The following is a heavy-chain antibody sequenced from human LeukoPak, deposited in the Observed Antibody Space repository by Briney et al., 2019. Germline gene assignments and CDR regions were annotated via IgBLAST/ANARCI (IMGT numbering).Heavy chain of an antibody. CDR2: IYHGGGT. CDR1: GGSLSGYY. V-gene: IGHV4-34*01. CDR3: VRNGGTRWGNWFDP. J-gene: IGHJ5*02. D-gene: IGHD4-23*01. Sequence: SETLSLTCTVSGGSLSGYYWSWVRQPPGKGLEWIGEIYHGGGTNYNPSLKSRVTISVDKPKNQLSLRLSSVTAADTAVYYCVRNGGTRWGNWFDPWGQGTLVTVSS.